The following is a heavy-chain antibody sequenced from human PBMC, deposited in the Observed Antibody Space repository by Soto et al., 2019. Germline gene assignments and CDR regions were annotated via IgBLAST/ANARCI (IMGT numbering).Heavy chain of an antibody. CDR3: ARRYKSPGWLEP. J-gene: IGHJ5*02. Sequence: QVELVQAGAEVKKPGTSVKVSCKASGYSFATCARHWVRQSPGQGLEWMGWINPATGNTEYSDKFQDRVTFTRDTSATTDYMKLRRLTSEDTPVYYCARRYKSPGWLEPWGQGTLVTVSS. V-gene: IGHV1-3*01. CDR1: GYSFATCA. D-gene: IGHD1-1*01. CDR2: INPATGNT.